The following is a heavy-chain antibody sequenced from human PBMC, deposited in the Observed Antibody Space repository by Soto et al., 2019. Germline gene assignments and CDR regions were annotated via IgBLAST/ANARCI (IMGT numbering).Heavy chain of an antibody. CDR3: STRAYDTNGYYRFDP. D-gene: IGHD3-22*01. Sequence: SETLSLTCAVYGGSFSGHSWTWIRQSPGKGLEWIGDINHSGRVNYSSSLKSRVTISLDTSKNQFSLTLSAVTAADTAMYYCSTRAYDTNGYYRFDPWGQGXLVTVS. V-gene: IGHV4-34*01. CDR2: INHSGRV. J-gene: IGHJ5*01. CDR1: GGSFSGHS.